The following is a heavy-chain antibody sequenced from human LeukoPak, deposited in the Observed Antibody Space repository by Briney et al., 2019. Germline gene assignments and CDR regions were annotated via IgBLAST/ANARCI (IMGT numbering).Heavy chain of an antibody. D-gene: IGHD1-26*01. CDR1: GFIFSSYG. Sequence: GGSLRLSCEASGFIFSSYGMHWVRQAPGKGLKWVEFIRYDGTNKYYADSVRGRFTISRDNSKNTLYLQMNSLRAEDTAVYYCAKDRSGSYSQGLDYWGQGTLVTVSS. CDR2: IRYDGTNK. J-gene: IGHJ4*02. V-gene: IGHV3-30*02. CDR3: AKDRSGSYSQGLDY.